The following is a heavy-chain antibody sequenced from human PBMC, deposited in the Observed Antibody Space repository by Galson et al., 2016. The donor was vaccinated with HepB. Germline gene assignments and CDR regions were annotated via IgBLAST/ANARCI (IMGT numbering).Heavy chain of an antibody. CDR3: ARDHRRWNYDPDAFDM. V-gene: IGHV3-11*01. Sequence: SLRLSCAASGFIFSEFYMAWIRQAPGKGLEWVSQISSTGTTTRSADSVKGRFTISRDNTKNSLYLQMNSLRAEDTAVYYCARDHRRWNYDPDAFDMWGQGTMVTVSS. CDR2: ISSTGTTT. J-gene: IGHJ3*02. D-gene: IGHD1-7*01. CDR1: GFIFSEFY.